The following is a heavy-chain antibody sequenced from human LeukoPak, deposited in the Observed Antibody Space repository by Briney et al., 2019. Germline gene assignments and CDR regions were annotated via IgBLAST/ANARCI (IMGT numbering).Heavy chain of an antibody. CDR1: GGTFSGYY. J-gene: IGHJ5*02. Sequence: PSETLSLTCAVYGGTFSGYYWSWIRQPPGKRLEWVGESNDSGGTNYNPSLKSRVTISADKSKNQFSLKLSSVTAADSAVYYCARDFWSGYYAWFDPWGQGTLVTVSS. CDR2: SNDSGGT. CDR3: ARDFWSGYYAWFDP. D-gene: IGHD3-3*01. V-gene: IGHV4-34*01.